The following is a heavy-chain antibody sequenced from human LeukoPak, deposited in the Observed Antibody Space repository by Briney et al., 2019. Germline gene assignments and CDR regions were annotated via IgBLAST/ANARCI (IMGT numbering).Heavy chain of an antibody. CDR1: GFTVSSNY. J-gene: IGHJ4*02. CDR3: ARELNGYGYYFFDY. Sequence: PGGSLRLSCAASGFTVSSNYMSWVRQAPGKGLEWVSVIYSGGSTYYADSVKGRFTISRDNAKNSLYLQMNGLGAEDTAVYYRARELNGYGYYFFDYWGPGTLVTVSS. V-gene: IGHV3-53*01. D-gene: IGHD3-16*01. CDR2: IYSGGST.